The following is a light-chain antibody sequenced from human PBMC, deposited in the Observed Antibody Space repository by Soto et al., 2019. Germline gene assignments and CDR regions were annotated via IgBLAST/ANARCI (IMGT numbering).Light chain of an antibody. V-gene: IGKV1-39*01. J-gene: IGKJ1*01. CDR2: AAS. Sequence: DIQMTQSPSSLSASVADRVTITCRASQSISSYLNWYQQKPGKAPKLLIYAASSLQSGVPSRFSGSGSGTDFTLTISSLQPEDFATYYCQQRYNTPWTFGEGTKVDIK. CDR1: QSISSY. CDR3: QQRYNTPWT.